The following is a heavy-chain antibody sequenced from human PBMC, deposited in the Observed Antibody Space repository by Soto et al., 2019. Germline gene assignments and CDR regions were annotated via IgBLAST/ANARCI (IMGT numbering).Heavy chain of an antibody. CDR2: TYYRSKWYI. J-gene: IGHJ4*02. V-gene: IGHV6-1*01. D-gene: IGHD3-10*01. Sequence: SQTLSLTCAISGDSVSSNSAGWNWIRQSPSRGLEWLGRTYYRSKWYIDYALSVKSRITINPDTSRNQFSLQLNSVTPEDAAVYYCARDLSSGSRVRTLDYWAQGTLVTISS. CDR3: ARDLSSGSRVRTLDY. CDR1: GDSVSSNSAG.